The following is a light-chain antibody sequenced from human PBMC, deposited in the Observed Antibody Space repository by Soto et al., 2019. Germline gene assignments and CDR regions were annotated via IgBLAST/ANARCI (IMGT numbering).Light chain of an antibody. CDR3: AAWDDSLNGLYV. CDR2: SNN. J-gene: IGLJ1*01. CDR1: GSNIGSNA. V-gene: IGLV1-44*01. Sequence: QSVLTQPPSASGTPGQRVTISCSGGGSNIGSNAVTWYHQLPGTAPKLLIYSNNQRPSGVPDRFSGSKSGTSASLAISGLQSEDEADYYCAAWDDSLNGLYVFGTGTKLTVL.